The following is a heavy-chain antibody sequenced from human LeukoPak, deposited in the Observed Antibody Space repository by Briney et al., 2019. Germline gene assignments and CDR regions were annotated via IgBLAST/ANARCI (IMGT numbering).Heavy chain of an antibody. Sequence: GGSLRLSCAASGFTFSTYWMHWVRQAPGKGLVWVSSISSSSSYIYYADSVKGRFTISRDNAKNSLYLQMNSLRAEDTAVYYCARDPGESGYSYGYVVEVGGGAFDIWGQGTMVTVSS. D-gene: IGHD5-18*01. CDR3: ARDPGESGYSYGYVVEVGGGAFDI. CDR2: ISSSSSYI. CDR1: GFTFSTYW. J-gene: IGHJ3*02. V-gene: IGHV3-21*01.